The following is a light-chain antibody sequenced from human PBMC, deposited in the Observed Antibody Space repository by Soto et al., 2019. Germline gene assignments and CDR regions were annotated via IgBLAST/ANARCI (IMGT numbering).Light chain of an antibody. Sequence: QSVLTQPASVSGSPGQSITISCTGTSSDVGGYNYVSWYQQHPGKAPKLMIYEVSNRPSGGSNRFSGSKSGNTASLTISGLQAEDEADYYCRSYTSSSTLYGFGTGTKGTVL. CDR2: EVS. CDR3: RSYTSSSTLYG. V-gene: IGLV2-14*01. J-gene: IGLJ1*01. CDR1: SSDVGGYNY.